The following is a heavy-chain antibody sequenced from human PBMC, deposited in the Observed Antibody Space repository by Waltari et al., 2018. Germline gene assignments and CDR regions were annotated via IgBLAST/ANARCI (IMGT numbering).Heavy chain of an antibody. CDR1: GGSISSSSYY. D-gene: IGHD1-26*01. CDR3: ARVGRWELLY. CDR2: IHYSGST. Sequence: QLQLQESGPGLVKPSETLSLTCTVSGGSISSSSYYWGWIRQPPGKGLEWIGSIHYSGSTYYNPSLKSRVTISVDTSKNQFSLKLSSVTAADTAVYYCARVGRWELLYWGQGTLVTVSS. J-gene: IGHJ4*02. V-gene: IGHV4-39*07.